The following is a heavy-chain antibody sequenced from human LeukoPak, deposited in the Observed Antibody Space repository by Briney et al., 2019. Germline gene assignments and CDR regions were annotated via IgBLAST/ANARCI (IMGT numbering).Heavy chain of an antibody. CDR1: GFTFSSYS. Sequence: GGSLRLSCAASGFTFSSYSMNWVRQAPGKGLEWVSSISSSSSYIYYADSVKGRFTISRDNAKNSLYLQMNSLRAEDTAVYYCAPTTMGCSSTSCPGDWGQGTLVTVSS. CDR3: APTTMGCSSTSCPGD. D-gene: IGHD2-2*01. V-gene: IGHV3-21*01. CDR2: ISSSSSYI. J-gene: IGHJ4*02.